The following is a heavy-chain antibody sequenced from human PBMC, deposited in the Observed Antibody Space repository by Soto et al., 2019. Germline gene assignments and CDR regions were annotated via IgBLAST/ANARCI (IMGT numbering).Heavy chain of an antibody. CDR3: AKGARDGYNLGY. J-gene: IGHJ4*02. Sequence: QVQLVESGGGVVQPGRSLRLSCAASGFTFSSYGMHWVRQAPGKGLEWVAIISYDGSNKYYADSVKARFTISRDNSKNTLYLQMNSLRAEDTAVYYCAKGARDGYNLGYWGQGTLVTVSS. CDR1: GFTFSSYG. D-gene: IGHD5-12*01. CDR2: ISYDGSNK. V-gene: IGHV3-30*18.